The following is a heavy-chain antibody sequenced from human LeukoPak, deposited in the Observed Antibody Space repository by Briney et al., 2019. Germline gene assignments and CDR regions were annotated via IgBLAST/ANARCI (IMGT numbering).Heavy chain of an antibody. D-gene: IGHD6-13*01. CDR3: AKAYRPAGGTFDF. J-gene: IGHJ5*01. V-gene: IGHV3-23*01. Sequence: GGSLRLSCAVSGFTFSSYAMSWVRQAPGKGLEWVSAISDGGGRTFYPDSVKGRFIISRDNSKNTLNLQMNTLRAEDTAIYYCAKAYRPAGGTFDFWGQGTLVTVSS. CDR2: ISDGGGRT. CDR1: GFTFSSYA.